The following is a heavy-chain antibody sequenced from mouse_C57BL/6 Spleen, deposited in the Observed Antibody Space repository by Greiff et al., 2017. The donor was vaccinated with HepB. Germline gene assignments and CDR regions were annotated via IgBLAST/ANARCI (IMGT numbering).Heavy chain of an antibody. CDR2: IDPSDSYT. CDR1: GYTFTSYW. CDR3: ARGSGSGHYAMDY. D-gene: IGHD1-1*01. V-gene: IGHV1-69*01. Sequence: VQLQQPGAELVMPGASVKLSCKASGYTFTSYWMHWVKQSPGQGLEWIGEIDPSDSYTNYNQKFKGKSTLTVDKSSSTAYMQLSSLTSEDSAVYYCARGSGSGHYAMDYWGQGTSVTVSS. J-gene: IGHJ4*01.